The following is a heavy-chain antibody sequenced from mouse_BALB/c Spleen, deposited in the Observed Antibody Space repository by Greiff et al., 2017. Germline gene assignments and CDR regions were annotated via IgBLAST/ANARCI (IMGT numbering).Heavy chain of an antibody. CDR3: ARGGFITTVVEDWYFDV. CDR1: GFSLTGYG. V-gene: IGHV2-6-7*01. CDR2: IWGDGST. Sequence: VQLQQSGPGLVAPSQSLSITCTVSGFSLTGYGVNWVRQPPGKGLEWLGMIWGDGSTDYNSALKSRLSISKDNSKSQVFLKMNSLQTDDTARYYCARGGFITTVVEDWYFDVWGAGTTVTVSS. J-gene: IGHJ1*01. D-gene: IGHD1-1*01.